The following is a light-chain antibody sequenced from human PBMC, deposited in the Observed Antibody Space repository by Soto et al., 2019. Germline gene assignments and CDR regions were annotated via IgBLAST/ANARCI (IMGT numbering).Light chain of an antibody. J-gene: IGLJ3*02. CDR3: FAYAGRSTWV. Sequence: QSALTQPASMSGSPGQSINISCTGTDSDDGSYKLVSWYQQFPGKAPRLMMSETSKRFSGTSDRFSGSKSGNTASLTISGLRAEDEADYYCFAYAGRSTWVFGGGTKLTVL. V-gene: IGLV2-23*01. CDR2: ETS. CDR1: DSDDGSYKL.